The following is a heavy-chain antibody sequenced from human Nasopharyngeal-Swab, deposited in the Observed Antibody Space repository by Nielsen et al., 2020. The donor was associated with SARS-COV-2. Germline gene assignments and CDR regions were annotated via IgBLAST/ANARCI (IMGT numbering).Heavy chain of an antibody. Sequence: GGSLRLSCAASGFTFSSYWMSWVRQAPGKGLEWVANIKQDGSEKYYVDSVKGRFTISRDNAKNSLYLQMNSLRAEDTAVYYCARSDYSGSDLYFDYWGQGTLVTVSS. D-gene: IGHD5-12*01. CDR1: GFTFSSYW. CDR3: ARSDYSGSDLYFDY. V-gene: IGHV3-7*01. CDR2: IKQDGSEK. J-gene: IGHJ4*02.